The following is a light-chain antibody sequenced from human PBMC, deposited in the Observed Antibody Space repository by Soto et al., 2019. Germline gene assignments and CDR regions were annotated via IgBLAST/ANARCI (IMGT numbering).Light chain of an antibody. CDR1: SSDVGASDF. V-gene: IGLV2-14*01. J-gene: IGLJ2*01. CDR3: SSYTTSHTLV. Sequence: QSALTQPASVSASPGQSITISCTGTSSDVGASDFVSWYQQHPGKAPELIIYEISNRPSGVSSRFSGSKSGNTASLTISGLQAEDESDYYCSSYTTSHTLVFGGGTKVTVL. CDR2: EIS.